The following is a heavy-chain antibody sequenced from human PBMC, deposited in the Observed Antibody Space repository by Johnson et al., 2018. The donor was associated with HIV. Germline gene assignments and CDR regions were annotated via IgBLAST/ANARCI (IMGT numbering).Heavy chain of an antibody. CDR2: ITYDGSDK. CDR3: AREVDGFDI. J-gene: IGHJ3*02. V-gene: IGHV3-30*03. CDR1: GFIFSSYG. Sequence: QVQLVESGGGVVQPGRSLRLSCAASGFIFSSYGMHWVRQAPGKGLEWVAVITYDGSDKYYADSVKGRFTISRDNSKNTLYLQMNSLRAEDTAVYYCAREVDGFDIWGQGTMVTVSS.